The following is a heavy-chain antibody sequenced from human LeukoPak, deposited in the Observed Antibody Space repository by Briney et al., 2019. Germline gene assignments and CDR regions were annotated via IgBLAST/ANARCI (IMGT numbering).Heavy chain of an antibody. CDR3: AKDLDIVVVVAATGGY. CDR1: GFTFSSYG. Sequence: GGSLRLSCAASGFTFSSYGMHWVRQAPGKGLEWVAFIRHDGSNKYYADSVKGRFTISRDNSKNTLYLQMNSLRADDTAVYYCAKDLDIVVVVAATGGYWDQGTLVTVSS. V-gene: IGHV3-30*02. D-gene: IGHD2-15*01. CDR2: IRHDGSNK. J-gene: IGHJ4*02.